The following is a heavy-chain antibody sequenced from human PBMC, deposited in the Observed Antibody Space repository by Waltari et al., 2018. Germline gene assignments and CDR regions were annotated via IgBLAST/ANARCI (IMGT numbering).Heavy chain of an antibody. CDR2: MQYRGST. Sequence: QLQLQESGPGLVKPSETLSPTCPVSGGPLSTNYNWGWIRQPPGKGLEWMGNMQYRGSTFYNPSLEIRVTISLDTWKNQFSLRLSSVGAADTAVYFCGRIAFGDEGGYFQYWGQGTLVTVSS. CDR3: GRIAFGDEGGYFQY. CDR1: GGPLSTNYN. J-gene: IGHJ1*01. D-gene: IGHD4-17*01. V-gene: IGHV4-39*01.